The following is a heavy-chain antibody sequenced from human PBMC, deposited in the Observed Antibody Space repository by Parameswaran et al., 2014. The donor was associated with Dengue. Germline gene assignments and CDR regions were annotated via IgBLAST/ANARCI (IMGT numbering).Heavy chain of an antibody. CDR3: ARPHDSSDADAFGI. Sequence: GESLKISCKGSGYSFTSYWIGWVRQMPGKGLEWMGIIYPGDSDTRYSPSFQGQVTMSADRSINTAYLQWSSLKASDTAMYYCARPHDSSDADAFGIWGPRGQWSPSPQ. CDR2: IYPGDSDT. D-gene: IGHD3-22*01. V-gene: IGHV5-51*01. J-gene: IGHJ3*02. CDR1: GYSFTSYW.